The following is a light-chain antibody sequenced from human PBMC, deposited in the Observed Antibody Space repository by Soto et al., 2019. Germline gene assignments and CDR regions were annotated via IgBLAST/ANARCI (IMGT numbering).Light chain of an antibody. Sequence: EIVLTQSPATLSLSPGERATLSCRASQSISSYLAWYQQKPDQAPRLLIYDASNRATGTPARFSGSGSGTDFTFTISSLEPEDFAVYYCHQRSTWPFTFGPGTKVDIK. CDR1: QSISSY. J-gene: IGKJ3*01. CDR2: DAS. CDR3: HQRSTWPFT. V-gene: IGKV3-11*01.